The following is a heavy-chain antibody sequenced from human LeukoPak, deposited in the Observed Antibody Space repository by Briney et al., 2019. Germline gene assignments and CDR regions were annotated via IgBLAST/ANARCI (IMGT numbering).Heavy chain of an antibody. CDR3: AKEPLSPDAFGGNDLPFDY. J-gene: IGHJ4*02. D-gene: IGHD4-23*01. V-gene: IGHV4-30-4*01. Sequence: SETVSLTCTVSGGSISSGDYYWSWIRQPPGKGLEWIGYIYYSGSTYYNPSLKSRVTISVDTSKNQFSLKLSSVTAADTAVYYCAKEPLSPDAFGGNDLPFDYWGQGTLVTVSS. CDR2: IYYSGST. CDR1: GGSISSGDYY.